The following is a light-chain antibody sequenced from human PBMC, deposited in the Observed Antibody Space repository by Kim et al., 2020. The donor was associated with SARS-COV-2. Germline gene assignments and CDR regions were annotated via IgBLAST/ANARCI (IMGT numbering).Light chain of an antibody. Sequence: SPGESATLSCRASHSIRSNLAWYQQKPGRAPRLLIYGASTRAAGIPTRFSGSGSGTEFTLTISSLQSEDFAVYYCQEYNDWPPITFGQGTRLEIK. J-gene: IGKJ5*01. V-gene: IGKV3-15*01. CDR1: HSIRSN. CDR2: GAS. CDR3: QEYNDWPPIT.